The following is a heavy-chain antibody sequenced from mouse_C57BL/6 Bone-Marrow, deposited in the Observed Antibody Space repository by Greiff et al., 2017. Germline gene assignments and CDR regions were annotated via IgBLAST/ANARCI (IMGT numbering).Heavy chain of an antibody. CDR1: GYAFTNYL. J-gene: IGHJ3*01. CDR2: INPGSGGT. V-gene: IGHV1-54*01. CDR3: GGGGFAY. Sequence: VQLQQSGAELVRPGTSVKVSCKASGYAFTNYLIEWVKQRPGQGLEWIGVINPGSGGTNYNEKFKGKATLTADKSSSTAYMQLSSLTSEDSAVYFCGGGGFAYWGQGTLVTVSA.